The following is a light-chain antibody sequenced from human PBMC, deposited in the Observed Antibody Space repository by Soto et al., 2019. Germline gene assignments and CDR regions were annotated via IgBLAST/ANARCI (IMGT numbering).Light chain of an antibody. V-gene: IGKV3-20*01. CDR2: GAS. Sequence: EIVLARSPGTLSLSPGERATLSFMASQMISTSLAWFQQKPGQAPRLLIYGASSRGTGIPDRFSGSGSGTDFTLTISRLEPEDFAVYYCHQYDTSPLTFGGGTKVDIK. CDR1: QMISTS. CDR3: HQYDTSPLT. J-gene: IGKJ4*01.